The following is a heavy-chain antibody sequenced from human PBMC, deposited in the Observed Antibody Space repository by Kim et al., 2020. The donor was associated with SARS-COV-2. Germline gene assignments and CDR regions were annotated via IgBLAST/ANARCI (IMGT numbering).Heavy chain of an antibody. J-gene: IGHJ6*02. CDR2: IYPTDSKT. CDR1: GYIFYGYW. Sequence: GESLKISCKTSGYIFYGYWIGWVRQKPGRGLEWIGTIYPTDSKTKYSPSFQGQVTMSIDKSNKTAYLHWSSLKASDTAIYYRARNMEERHLIAGMDVWGQGTTVTVSS. CDR3: ARNMEERHLIAGMDV. D-gene: IGHD1-1*01. V-gene: IGHV5-51*01.